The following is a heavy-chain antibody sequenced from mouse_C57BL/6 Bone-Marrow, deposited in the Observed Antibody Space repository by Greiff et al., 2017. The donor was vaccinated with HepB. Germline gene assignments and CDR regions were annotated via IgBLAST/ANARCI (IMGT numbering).Heavy chain of an antibody. J-gene: IGHJ3*01. CDR1: GYTFTDYN. V-gene: IGHV1-18*01. CDR2: INPNNGGT. D-gene: IGHD4-1*01. CDR3: ARVGRAWFAY. Sequence: EVKLMESGPELVKPGASVKIPCKASGYTFTDYNMDWVKQSHGKSLEWIGDINPNNGGTIYNQKFKGKATLTVDKSSSTAYMELRSLTSEDTAVYYCARVGRAWFAYWGQGTLVTVSA.